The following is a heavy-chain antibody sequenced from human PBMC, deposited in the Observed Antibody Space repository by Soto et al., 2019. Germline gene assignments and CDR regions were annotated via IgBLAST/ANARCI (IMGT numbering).Heavy chain of an antibody. CDR2: IYYSGST. J-gene: IGHJ5*02. CDR3: ARIYCSGDSCYSWGSWYDP. V-gene: IGHV4-59*08. CDR1: GSSTSSYF. Sequence: SETLSLTCTVSGSSTSSYFWCWIRQPPEKVLEWIGNIYYSGSTNYNPSLKSRVTISGDTSKNQLSLKLSSVTAADTAVYYCARIYCSGDSCYSWGSWYDPWGHGTLVTVSS. D-gene: IGHD2-15*01.